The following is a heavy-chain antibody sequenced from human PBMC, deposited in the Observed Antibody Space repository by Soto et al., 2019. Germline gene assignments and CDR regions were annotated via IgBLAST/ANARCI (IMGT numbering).Heavy chain of an antibody. V-gene: IGHV1-69*01. CDR2: IIPIFGTA. D-gene: IGHD2-2*01. CDR1: GGTFSSYA. CDR3: ATLKLGYCSSTSCFRYFDY. J-gene: IGHJ4*02. Sequence: QVQLVQSGAEVKKPGSSVKVSCKASGGTFSSYAISWVRQAPGQGIAWMGGIIPIFGTANYAQKFQGRVTITADESTSTAYMELRSLRSEDTAVYYCATLKLGYCSSTSCFRYFDYWGQGTLVTVSS.